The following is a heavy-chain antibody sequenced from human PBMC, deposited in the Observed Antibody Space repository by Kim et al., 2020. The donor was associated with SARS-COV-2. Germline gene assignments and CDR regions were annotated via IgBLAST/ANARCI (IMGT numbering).Heavy chain of an antibody. V-gene: IGHV3-9*01. CDR2: ISWHSGSI. Sequence: GGSLRLSCAASGFTFGDYAMHWVRQAPGKGLEWVSGISWHSGSIGYADSVKGRFTISRDNAKNSLYLQMNSLRAEDTALYYCAKASWRRDGFNRRGYYFDYWGQGTLVTVSS. CDR3: AKASWRRDGFNRRGYYFDY. CDR1: GFTFGDYA. J-gene: IGHJ4*02. D-gene: IGHD5-12*01.